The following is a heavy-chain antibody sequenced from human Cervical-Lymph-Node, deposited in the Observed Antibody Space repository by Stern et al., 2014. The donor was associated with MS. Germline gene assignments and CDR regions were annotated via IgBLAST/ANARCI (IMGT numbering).Heavy chain of an antibody. Sequence: VQLVQSGSEMKTPGASVTVSCKASGYTFTDYYIHWVRQAPGQGLEWMGWIDPKSGGPNYAKKFQGWVTMTSDTSITTAYLELSRLRSDDTAMFYCARGGSYYDFWSGYPNDYWGQGTLVTVSS. CDR2: IDPKSGGP. CDR1: GYTFTDYY. V-gene: IGHV1-2*04. CDR3: ARGGSYYDFWSGYPNDY. D-gene: IGHD3-3*01. J-gene: IGHJ4*02.